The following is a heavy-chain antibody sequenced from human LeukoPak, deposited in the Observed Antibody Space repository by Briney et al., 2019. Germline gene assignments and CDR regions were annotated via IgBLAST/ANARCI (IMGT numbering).Heavy chain of an antibody. D-gene: IGHD1-26*01. CDR2: INTNTGNP. J-gene: IGHJ5*02. CDR1: GYTFTSYA. V-gene: IGHV7-4-1*02. CDR3: ARDLLGARPNNHNWFDP. Sequence: ASVKVSCKASGYTFTSYAMNWVRQAPGQGLEWMGWINTNTGNPTYAQGFTGRFVFSLDTSVSTAYLQISSLKAEDTAVYYCARDLLGARPNNHNWFDPWGQGTLVTVSS.